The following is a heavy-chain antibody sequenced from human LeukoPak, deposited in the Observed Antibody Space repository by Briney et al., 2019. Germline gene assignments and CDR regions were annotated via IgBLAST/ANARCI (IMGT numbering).Heavy chain of an antibody. CDR3: ARVYCSGGSCPVYFDY. CDR2: IYHSGST. V-gene: IGHV4-30-2*02. Sequence: PSETLSLTCTVSGGSISSGGYYWSWIRQPPGKGLEWIGYIYHSGSTYYNPSLKSRVTISVDRSKNQFSLKLSSVTAADTAVYYCARVYCSGGSCPVYFDYWGQGTLVTVSS. CDR1: GGSISSGGYY. D-gene: IGHD2-15*01. J-gene: IGHJ4*02.